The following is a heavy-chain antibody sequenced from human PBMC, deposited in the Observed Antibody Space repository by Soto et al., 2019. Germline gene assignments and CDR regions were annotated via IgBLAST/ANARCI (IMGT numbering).Heavy chain of an antibody. CDR1: GFSLSTTRVG. V-gene: IGHV2-5*02. J-gene: IGHJ4*02. Sequence: QITLKESGPTLVKPTQTLTLTCTFSGFSLSTTRVGVGWIRQPPGKALEWLALIYWDDDKRYSPFLKSRLTITKDTSKNRVVLTMANMDPMDTATYFCAHTLVAGLGYYFDYWGQGTLVTFSA. CDR2: IYWDDDK. D-gene: IGHD6-19*01. CDR3: AHTLVAGLGYYFDY.